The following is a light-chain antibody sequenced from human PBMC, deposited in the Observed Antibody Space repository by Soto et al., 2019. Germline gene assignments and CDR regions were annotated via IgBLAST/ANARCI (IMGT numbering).Light chain of an antibody. Sequence: EIVLTQSPGTLSLSPGERATLSCRASQSVSSSYLAWYQQKTGQAPRLLIYAASTRATGIPARFSGSGSGTEFSLTISSLQSEDFAIYYCQQYNNWPPITFGQGTRLEIK. CDR3: QQYNNWPPIT. J-gene: IGKJ5*01. CDR2: AAS. V-gene: IGKV3-15*01. CDR1: QSVSSSY.